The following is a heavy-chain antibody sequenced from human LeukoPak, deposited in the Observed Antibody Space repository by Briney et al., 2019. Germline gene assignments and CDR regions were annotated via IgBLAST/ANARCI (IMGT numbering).Heavy chain of an antibody. CDR2: MNPNSGNT. Sequence: ASVKVSCKASGYTFTGYYMHWVRQATGQGLEWMGWMNPNSGNTGYAQKFQGRVTMTRNTSISTAYKELSSLRSEDTAVYYCARTPLYYDILTGYYGGAFDIWGQGTMVTVSS. CDR3: ARTPLYYDILTGYYGGAFDI. J-gene: IGHJ3*02. D-gene: IGHD3-9*01. CDR1: GYTFTGYY. V-gene: IGHV1-8*02.